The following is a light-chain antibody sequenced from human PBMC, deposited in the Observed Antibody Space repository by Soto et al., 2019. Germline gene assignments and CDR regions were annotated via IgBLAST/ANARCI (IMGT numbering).Light chain of an antibody. Sequence: QSALTKPASVSGSPGQSITISCTGTSSDGGGYNYVSWYQQHPGKAPKLMIYGVTNRPSGVSNRFSGSKSGNTASLTISGLQAEDEADYYCSSYTTSTALSVVFGGGTQLTV. J-gene: IGLJ2*01. CDR2: GVT. CDR1: SSDGGGYNY. CDR3: SSYTTSTALSVV. V-gene: IGLV2-14*01.